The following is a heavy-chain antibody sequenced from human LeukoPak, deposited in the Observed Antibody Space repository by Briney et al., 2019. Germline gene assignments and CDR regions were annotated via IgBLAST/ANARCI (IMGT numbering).Heavy chain of an antibody. Sequence: PGGSLRLSCAASGFTVTNNYMSWVRQVPGKGLEWVSVIRSIGTTYYADSVKGRFTISRDNSKNSLYLQMNSLRDEDTAVYYCARALPATRDYYYYGMDVWGQGTTVTVSS. D-gene: IGHD2-2*01. CDR3: ARALPATRDYYYYGMDV. J-gene: IGHJ6*02. CDR1: GFTVTNNY. V-gene: IGHV3-66*01. CDR2: IRSIGTT.